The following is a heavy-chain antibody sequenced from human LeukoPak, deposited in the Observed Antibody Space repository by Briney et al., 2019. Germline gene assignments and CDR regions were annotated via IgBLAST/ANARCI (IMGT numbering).Heavy chain of an antibody. J-gene: IGHJ6*02. Sequence: SETLSLTCAVYGGSFSGYYWSWIRQAPGKGLEWIGEINHSGSTNYNPSPKSRVTISVDTSKNQFSLKLSSVTAADTAVYYCERVSSIRLRIYHYYYGMDVWGQGTTVTVSS. CDR1: GGSFSGYY. CDR2: INHSGST. V-gene: IGHV4-34*01. D-gene: IGHD5-12*01. CDR3: ERVSSIRLRIYHYYYGMDV.